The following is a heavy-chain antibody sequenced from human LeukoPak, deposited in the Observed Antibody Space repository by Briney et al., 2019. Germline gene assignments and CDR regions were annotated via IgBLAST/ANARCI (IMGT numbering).Heavy chain of an antibody. V-gene: IGHV3-23*01. D-gene: IGHD3-3*01. CDR2: ISGSGGS. CDR1: GFIFSNYA. CDR3: AKSAFGVVTGV. Sequence: GGSLRLSCAASGFIFSNYAMSWARQAPGKGLEWVSTISGSGGSYADSVKGRFTISRDNSNNTLYLQMDSLRAEDTAIYYCAKSAFGVVTGVWGQGTRVTVSS. J-gene: IGHJ4*02.